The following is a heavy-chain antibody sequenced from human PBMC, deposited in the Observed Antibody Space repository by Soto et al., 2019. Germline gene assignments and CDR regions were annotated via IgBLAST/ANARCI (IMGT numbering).Heavy chain of an antibody. CDR1: GYTFTRYY. CDR2: VNPSGDNT. Sequence: ASVKVSCKASGYTFTRYYIHWVRQAPGQGLEWMGIVNPSGDNTNYAQKFRGRVTMTRDTSTNTVHMELSSLRSEDTAVYYCARSSSSTYSSSWYWFDPWGQGTLVTVSS. J-gene: IGHJ5*02. V-gene: IGHV1-46*01. CDR3: ARSSSSTYSSSWYWFDP. D-gene: IGHD6-13*01.